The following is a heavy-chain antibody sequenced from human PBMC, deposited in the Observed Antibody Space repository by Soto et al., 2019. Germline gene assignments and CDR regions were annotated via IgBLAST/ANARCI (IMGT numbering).Heavy chain of an antibody. V-gene: IGHV3-23*01. D-gene: IGHD6-13*01. CDR1: GFTFSSYA. CDR3: ATLGDWAAAGTNPHDAFDI. J-gene: IGHJ3*02. CDR2: ISGSGGST. Sequence: GGSLRLSCAASGFTFSSYAMSWVRRAPGKGLEWVSAISGSGGSTYYADSVKGRFTISRDNSKNTLYLQMNSLRAEDTAVYYCATLGDWAAAGTNPHDAFDIWGQGTMVTVSS.